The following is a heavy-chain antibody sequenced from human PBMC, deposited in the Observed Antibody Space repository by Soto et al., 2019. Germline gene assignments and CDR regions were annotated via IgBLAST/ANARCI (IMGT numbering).Heavy chain of an antibody. CDR3: ARQHYYDSSGYYTWN. V-gene: IGHV4-30-4*01. Sequence: PSETLSLTCTVSGGSISSGDYYWSWIRQPPGKGLEWIGYIYYSGSTYYTPSLKSRVTISADTSKNQFSLRLNSVTAADTAVYYCARQHYYDSSGYYTWNWGQGTLVTVSS. D-gene: IGHD3-22*01. J-gene: IGHJ4*02. CDR2: IYYSGST. CDR1: GGSISSGDYY.